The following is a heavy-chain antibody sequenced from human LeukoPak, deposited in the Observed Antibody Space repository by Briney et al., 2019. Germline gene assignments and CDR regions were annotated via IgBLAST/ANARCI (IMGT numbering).Heavy chain of an antibody. Sequence: GGSLRLSCAASGFTFSNYWVHWVRQAPGKGLEWVSSISSSSSYINYADSVKGRFTISRDNAKNSLYLQMNSLRAEDTAVYYCARGGAMVRGVSPLDFWGQGTLVTVSS. J-gene: IGHJ4*02. V-gene: IGHV3-21*01. D-gene: IGHD3-10*01. CDR1: GFTFSNYW. CDR2: ISSSSSYI. CDR3: ARGGAMVRGVSPLDF.